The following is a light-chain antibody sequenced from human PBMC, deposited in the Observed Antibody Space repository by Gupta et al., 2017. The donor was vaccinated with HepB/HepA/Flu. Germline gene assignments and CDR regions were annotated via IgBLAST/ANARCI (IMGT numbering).Light chain of an antibody. V-gene: IGKV3-20*01. CDR2: AVS. J-gene: IGKJ1*01. CDR1: QSVSDSQ. Sequence: EIVLTQSPGTLSLSPGERATPSCRTSQSVSDSQLAWYQQKPGQAPRLLIYAVSIRATGVPDRVSGSGSGTDFTLTISRLEPEDFAVYYCQQYDSLTWTFGPGTKVEIK. CDR3: QQYDSLTWT.